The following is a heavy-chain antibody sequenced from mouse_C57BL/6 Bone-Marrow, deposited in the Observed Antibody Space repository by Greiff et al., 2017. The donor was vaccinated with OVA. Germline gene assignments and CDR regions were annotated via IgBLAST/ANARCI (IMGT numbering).Heavy chain of an antibody. J-gene: IGHJ3*01. Sequence: QVQLKQSGPGLVKPSQSLFLTCSITGFPITSGYYWIWIRQSPGKPLEWMGYITHSGETFYNPSLQSPISITRETSKNQFFLQLNSVTTEDTAMYYCAGDRGGYDPPFAYWGQGTLVTVSA. D-gene: IGHD2-2*01. V-gene: IGHV12-3*01. CDR2: ITHSGET. CDR1: GFPITSGYY. CDR3: AGDRGGYDPPFAY.